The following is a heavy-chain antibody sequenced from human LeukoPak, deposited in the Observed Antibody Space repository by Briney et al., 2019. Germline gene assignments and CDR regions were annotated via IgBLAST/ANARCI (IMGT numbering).Heavy chain of an antibody. Sequence: GGSLRLSCAASGFTFSSYGMHWVRQAPGKGLEWVAFIRYDGSNKYYADSVKGRFTISRDNSKNTLYLQMNSLRAEDTAVYYCAKDAITTFGVVIRMDYWGQGTLVTVSS. CDR3: AKDAITTFGVVIRMDY. CDR1: GFTFSSYG. J-gene: IGHJ4*02. V-gene: IGHV3-30*02. CDR2: IRYDGSNK. D-gene: IGHD3-3*01.